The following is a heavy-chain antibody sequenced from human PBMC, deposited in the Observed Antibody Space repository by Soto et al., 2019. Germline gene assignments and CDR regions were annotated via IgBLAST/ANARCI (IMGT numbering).Heavy chain of an antibody. Sequence: EVQLLESGGGLVQPGESLRLSCAASGFTFSSYAMSWARQAPGKGLEWVSSIGVSSDAYYADAVKGRFTSSSYNSRNTLYHQRNSLRAEVTALYYCAKHDFFDSWGQGTLVTVSS. V-gene: IGHV3-23*01. CDR1: GFTFSSYA. CDR2: IGVSSDA. J-gene: IGHJ4*02. CDR3: AKHDFFDS.